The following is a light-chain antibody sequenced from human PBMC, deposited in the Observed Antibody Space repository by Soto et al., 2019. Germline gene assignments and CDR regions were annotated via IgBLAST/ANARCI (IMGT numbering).Light chain of an antibody. CDR1: QSVGNK. Sequence: EIVMTQSPATVSVSPGERATLSCRASQSVGNKLAWYQHKPGQAPRLLIYGASTRATDIPARFRGSGSGTDFTLTIDSLQSEDFAFYHCQQYNDRPPITFGQGTRLEIK. V-gene: IGKV3-15*01. CDR3: QQYNDRPPIT. J-gene: IGKJ5*01. CDR2: GAS.